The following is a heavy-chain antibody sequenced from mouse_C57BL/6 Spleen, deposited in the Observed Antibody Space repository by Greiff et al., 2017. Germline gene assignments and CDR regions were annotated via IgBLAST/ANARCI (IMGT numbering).Heavy chain of an antibody. Sequence: EVKLVESGGDLVKPGGSLKLSCAASGFTFSNYCMSWVRQTPDKRLEWVATISSSGSYTYYPDSVKGRFTFSRANAKNTLYLQASSLKSEDTAMYYGARRGYGNWDDEGFDYWGQGTTLTVSS. D-gene: IGHD4-1*02. CDR1: GFTFSNYC. CDR2: ISSSGSYT. CDR3: ARRGYGNWDDEGFDY. V-gene: IGHV5-6*02. J-gene: IGHJ2*01.